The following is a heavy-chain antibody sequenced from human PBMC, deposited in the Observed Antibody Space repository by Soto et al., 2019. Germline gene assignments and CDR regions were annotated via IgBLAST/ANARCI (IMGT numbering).Heavy chain of an antibody. V-gene: IGHV4-39*01. J-gene: IGHJ4*02. CDR1: GGSISSSSYY. Sequence: QLQLQESGPGLVKPSETLSLTFTVSGGSISSSSYYWGWIRQPPGKGLEWIGSLYYSGSTYYNPSLKSRVTISVATSKNHFSLKLSSVTAADTAVYYCARHVWARGWYYFDYWGQGTLVTVSS. D-gene: IGHD6-19*01. CDR3: ARHVWARGWYYFDY. CDR2: LYYSGST.